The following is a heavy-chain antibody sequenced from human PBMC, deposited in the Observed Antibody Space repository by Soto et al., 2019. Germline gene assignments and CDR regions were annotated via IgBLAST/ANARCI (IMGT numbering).Heavy chain of an antibody. CDR1: GFTFSSYW. V-gene: IGHV3-74*01. CDR2: VNPAGSAS. Sequence: EVQLVESGGGLVQPGGSLRLSCVGSGFTFSSYWMHWFRQVRGKGPVWVSRVNPAGSASSYADFVKGRFTVSRDNAKNTLYLEMNSLSAEDTAVYYCATGGHSYGWGYWGQGTLVTVSS. CDR3: ATGGHSYGWGY. J-gene: IGHJ4*02. D-gene: IGHD5-18*01.